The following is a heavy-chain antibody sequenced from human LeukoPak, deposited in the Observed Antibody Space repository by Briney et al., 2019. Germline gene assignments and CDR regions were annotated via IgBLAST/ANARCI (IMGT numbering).Heavy chain of an antibody. Sequence: SETLSLTCTVSGGSISNYYWAWIRQPPGRGLEWIGYIYYSGSTSYNPSLKSRVTISVDTSKNQFSLELTSVTAADTAVYYCARAPGRYCRSTSCQNYYYYMDVWGKGTTVTVSS. CDR1: GGSISNYY. D-gene: IGHD2-2*01. J-gene: IGHJ6*03. CDR3: ARAPGRYCRSTSCQNYYYYMDV. V-gene: IGHV4-59*01. CDR2: IYYSGST.